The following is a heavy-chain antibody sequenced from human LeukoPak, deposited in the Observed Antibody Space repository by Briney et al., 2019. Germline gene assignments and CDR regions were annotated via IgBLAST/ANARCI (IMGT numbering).Heavy chain of an antibody. CDR1: GFTFSSYA. J-gene: IGHJ4*02. Sequence: PGGSLRLSCAASGFTFSSYAMSWVRQAPGKGLEWVSAISGSGGNTYYADPVKGRFTMSRDNSKNTLYLQMNSLRAEDTAVYFCAKTVSGSHSYQGGDYWGQGTLVTVST. D-gene: IGHD3-16*02. CDR2: ISGSGGNT. V-gene: IGHV3-23*01. CDR3: AKTVSGSHSYQGGDY.